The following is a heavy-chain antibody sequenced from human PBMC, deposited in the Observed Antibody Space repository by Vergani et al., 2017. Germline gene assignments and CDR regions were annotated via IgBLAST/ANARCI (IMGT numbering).Heavy chain of an antibody. J-gene: IGHJ4*02. CDR2: ISYDGSNK. CDR1: GFTFSSYE. CDR3: ARDARADSSGWYVY. Sequence: VQLLESGGGLVQPGGSLRLSCAASGFTFSSYEMNWVRQAPGKGLEWVAVISYDGSNKYYADSVKGRFTISRDNAKNSLYLQMNSLRAEDTAVYYCARDARADSSGWYVYWGQGTLVTVSS. V-gene: IGHV3-30*03. D-gene: IGHD6-19*01.